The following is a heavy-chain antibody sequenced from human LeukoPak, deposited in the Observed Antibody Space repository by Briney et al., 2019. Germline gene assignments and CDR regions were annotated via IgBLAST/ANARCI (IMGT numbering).Heavy chain of an antibody. D-gene: IGHD6-19*01. CDR3: ARDAKQWLVRYESPDPHAFDI. V-gene: IGHV3-30*02. CDR2: IRYDGTNK. Sequence: GGSLRLSCAASGFTFSSYGMHWVRQAPGKGLEWVAFIRYDGTNKYYAESVKGRFTISRDNSKNTLYLQMNSLRAEDTAVYYCARDAKQWLVRYESPDPHAFDIWGQGTMVTVSS. J-gene: IGHJ3*02. CDR1: GFTFSSYG.